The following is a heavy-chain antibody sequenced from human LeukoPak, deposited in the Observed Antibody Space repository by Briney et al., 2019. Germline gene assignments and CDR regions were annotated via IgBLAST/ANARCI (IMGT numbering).Heavy chain of an antibody. J-gene: IGHJ4*02. Sequence: SETLSLTCTVSGNSIRSSSYYWGWIRQPPGKGLEWIGYIYYSGSTYYSSSLKSRVTISVDTSKNQSSLKVTSMSAADAAVYYCARHRYPTNFDFWGQGNLVAVSS. D-gene: IGHD3-16*02. CDR1: GNSIRSSSYY. CDR2: IYYSGST. V-gene: IGHV4-39*01. CDR3: ARHRYPTNFDF.